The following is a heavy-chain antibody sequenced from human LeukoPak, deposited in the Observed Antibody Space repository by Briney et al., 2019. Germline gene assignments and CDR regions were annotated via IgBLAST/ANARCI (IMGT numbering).Heavy chain of an antibody. CDR3: ARDDCSSISCYHNWFDP. J-gene: IGHJ5*02. CDR1: GFTFSSYW. Sequence: PGGSLRLSCAASGFTFSSYWMSWVRQAPGKGLESVTNIRQDGSEKYYVDSVKGRFTISRDNAKNSLYLQMNSLRAEDTAVYYCARDDCSSISCYHNWFDPWGQGTLVTVSS. V-gene: IGHV3-7*01. CDR2: IRQDGSEK. D-gene: IGHD2-2*01.